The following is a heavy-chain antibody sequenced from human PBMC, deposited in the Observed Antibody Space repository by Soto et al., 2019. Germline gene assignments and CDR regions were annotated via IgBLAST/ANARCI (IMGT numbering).Heavy chain of an antibody. V-gene: IGHV1-46*03. D-gene: IGHD1-26*01. CDR3: AVGAHAEPIDH. CDR2: INPSGGAT. Sequence: QVQLVQSGAEVMKPGASVKVSCKASGYTFRSYYVHWVRQAPGQGLEWLGLINPSGGATWSAQKFQGRVTMTRDTSTSTVYMEVRSLISEDTALYYCAVGAHAEPIDHWGQGTLVTVSS. J-gene: IGHJ5*02. CDR1: GYTFRSYY.